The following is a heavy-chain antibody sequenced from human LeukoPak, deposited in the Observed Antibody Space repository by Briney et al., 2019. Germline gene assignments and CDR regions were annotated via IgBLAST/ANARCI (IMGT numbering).Heavy chain of an antibody. J-gene: IGHJ6*02. CDR3: ARDTSFNYGAHAMDV. CDR1: GFTFDNYA. V-gene: IGHV3-23*01. D-gene: IGHD4/OR15-4a*01. CDR2: ISGSGVNT. Sequence: GGSLRLSCAAAGFTFDNYAMNCVRQAPGKGLEWVVVISGSGVNTYYADSVKGRFTISRDNSKNALYLQLNSLRGEDTAIYYCARDTSFNYGAHAMDVWGQGTTVTVSS.